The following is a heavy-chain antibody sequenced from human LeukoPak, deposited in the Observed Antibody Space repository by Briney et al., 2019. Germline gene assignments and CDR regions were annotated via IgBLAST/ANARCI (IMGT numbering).Heavy chain of an antibody. CDR3: ARDGSYGDYVFEEFYFDY. D-gene: IGHD4-17*01. J-gene: IGHJ4*02. Sequence: SVKVSCKASGGTFSSYAISWVRQAPGQGLEWMGGIIPIFGTANYAQKFQVRVTITADESTSTAYMELSSLRSEDTAVYYCARDGSYGDYVFEEFYFDYWGQGTLVTVSS. CDR1: GGTFSSYA. CDR2: IIPIFGTA. V-gene: IGHV1-69*13.